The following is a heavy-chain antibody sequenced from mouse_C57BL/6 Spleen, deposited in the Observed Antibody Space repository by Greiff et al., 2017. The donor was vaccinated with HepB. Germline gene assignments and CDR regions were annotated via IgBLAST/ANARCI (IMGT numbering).Heavy chain of an antibody. CDR3: ARRGYGSSYPFDY. Sequence: QVHVKQPGAELVRPGTSVKLSCKASGYTFTSYWMHWVKQRPGQGLEWIGVIDPSDSYTNYNQKFKGKATLTVDTSSSTAYMQLSSLTSEDSAVYYCARRGYGSSYPFDYWGQGTTLTVSS. J-gene: IGHJ2*01. CDR1: GYTFTSYW. CDR2: IDPSDSYT. V-gene: IGHV1-59*01. D-gene: IGHD1-1*01.